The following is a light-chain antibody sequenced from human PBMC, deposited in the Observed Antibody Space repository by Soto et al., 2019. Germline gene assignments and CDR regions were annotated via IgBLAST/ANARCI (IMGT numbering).Light chain of an antibody. Sequence: EIVLTQSPGTLSLSPGERATLSCRATQSVNSDYLAWHQQRPGQAPRLLMHGASSRATGIPDRFSGSGSGADFTLTISRLEPEDFAVYYCYHYAYSQFAFGPGTKVDIK. CDR1: QSVNSDY. CDR2: GAS. CDR3: YHYAYSQFA. V-gene: IGKV3-20*01. J-gene: IGKJ3*01.